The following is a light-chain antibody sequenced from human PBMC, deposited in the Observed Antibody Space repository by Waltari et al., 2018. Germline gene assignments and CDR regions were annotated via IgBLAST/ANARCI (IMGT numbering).Light chain of an antibody. Sequence: QSVLTQPPSASGTPGPRVTISRSGSSSNLGSNYVYWYQQLPGTAPKLLIYRNNQRPSGVPDRFSGSKSGTSASLAISGLRSEDEADYYCAAWDDSLSGRVFGTGTKVTVL. CDR1: SSNLGSNY. V-gene: IGLV1-47*01. CDR3: AAWDDSLSGRV. CDR2: RNN. J-gene: IGLJ1*01.